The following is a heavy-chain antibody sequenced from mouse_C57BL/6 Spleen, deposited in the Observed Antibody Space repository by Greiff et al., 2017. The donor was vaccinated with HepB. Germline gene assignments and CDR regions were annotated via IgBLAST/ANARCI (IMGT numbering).Heavy chain of an antibody. J-gene: IGHJ4*01. V-gene: IGHV1-55*01. CDR3: ARSEYDYDYYAVDY. Sequence: QVQLQQPGAELVKPGASVKMSCKASGYTFTSYWITWVKQRPGQGLERIGDIYPGSGSKNYNEKFKSKTTLTVDTSSSTAYMQLSSLTSEDSAVYYLARSEYDYDYYAVDYWDQGTSVTVSS. CDR2: IYPGSGSK. CDR1: GYTFTSYW. D-gene: IGHD2-4*01.